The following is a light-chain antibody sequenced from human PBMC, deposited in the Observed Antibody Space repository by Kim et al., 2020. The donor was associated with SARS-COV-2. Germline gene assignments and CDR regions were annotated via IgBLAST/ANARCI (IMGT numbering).Light chain of an antibody. V-gene: IGLV1-44*01. CDR3: AAWDDSLKGVI. CDR1: SSNIGTNT. J-gene: IGLJ2*01. Sequence: QFVLTQPPSASGTPGQRVAISCSGSSSNIGTNTGTWYQQLPGTAPKLLIYSNNQRPSGVPDRFSGSKSGTSASLAISGLQSEDEADYYCAAWDDSLKGVIFGGGTQLTVL. CDR2: SNN.